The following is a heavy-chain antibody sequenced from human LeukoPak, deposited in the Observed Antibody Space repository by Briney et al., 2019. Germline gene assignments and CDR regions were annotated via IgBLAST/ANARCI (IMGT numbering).Heavy chain of an antibody. J-gene: IGHJ6*02. D-gene: IGHD6-19*01. Sequence: SVKVSYKASGGTFSSYAISWVRQAPGQGLEWMGRIIPIFGIANYAQKFQGRVTITADKSTSTAYMELSSLRSEDTAVYYCARDLYSSGWYYYYYGMDVWGQGTTVTVSS. CDR1: GGTFSSYA. V-gene: IGHV1-69*04. CDR2: IIPIFGIA. CDR3: ARDLYSSGWYYYYYGMDV.